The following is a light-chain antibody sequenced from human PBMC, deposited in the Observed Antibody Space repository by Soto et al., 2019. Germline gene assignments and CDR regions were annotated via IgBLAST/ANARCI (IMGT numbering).Light chain of an antibody. Sequence: QSVLTQPPSVPGAPGQRVTISCTGSSSNIGAGYDVHWYQQLPGTAPKLLIYGNSNRPSGVPDRFSGSKSGTSASLAITGLQAEDEADYYCQSYDSSLSVYVFGTGTKLTVL. CDR2: GNS. CDR3: QSYDSSLSVYV. CDR1: SSNIGAGYD. J-gene: IGLJ1*01. V-gene: IGLV1-40*01.